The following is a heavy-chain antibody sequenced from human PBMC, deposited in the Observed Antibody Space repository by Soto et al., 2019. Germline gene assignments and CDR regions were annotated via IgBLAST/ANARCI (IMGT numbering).Heavy chain of an antibody. CDR1: GGSCRGYY. J-gene: IGHJ5*02. Sequence: SETHPLTSTVYGGSCRGYYWSWIRQPPGKGLEWIGEINHSGSTNYNPSLKSRVTISVDTSKNQFSLKLSSVTAADTAVYYCARGRLRYFRGTEAPNWFDPWGQGTLVTVSS. CDR3: ARGRLRYFRGTEAPNWFDP. D-gene: IGHD3-9*01. V-gene: IGHV4-34*01. CDR2: INHSGST.